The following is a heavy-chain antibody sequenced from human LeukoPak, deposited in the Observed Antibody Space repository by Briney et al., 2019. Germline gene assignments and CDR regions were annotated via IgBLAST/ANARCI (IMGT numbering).Heavy chain of an antibody. Sequence: SVKVSCKASGGTFSSYTISGVRQAPGQGLEWMGRIIPILGIANYAQKFQGRVTITADKSTSTAYMELSSLRSEDTAVYYCLYSGSSDAFDIWGQGTMVTVSS. CDR1: GGTFSSYT. V-gene: IGHV1-69*02. CDR2: IIPILGIA. CDR3: LYSGSSDAFDI. D-gene: IGHD1-26*01. J-gene: IGHJ3*02.